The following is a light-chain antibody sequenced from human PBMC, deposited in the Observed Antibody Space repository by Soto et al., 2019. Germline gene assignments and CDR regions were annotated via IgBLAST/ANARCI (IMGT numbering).Light chain of an antibody. J-gene: IGKJ4*01. V-gene: IGKV3-11*01. CDR1: QSVSAY. Sequence: EVVLTQSPDALSLSPGERATVSCRASQSVSAYLAWYQQRPGQAPMLLIYDVSNTAPGIPDRFSGGGSGTDFTLSISSLQTDDSATYYCLSRFGWPTFGGGATLEIK. CDR3: LSRFGWPT. CDR2: DVS.